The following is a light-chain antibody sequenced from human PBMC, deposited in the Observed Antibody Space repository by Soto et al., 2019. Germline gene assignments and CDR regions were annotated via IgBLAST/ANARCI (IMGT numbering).Light chain of an antibody. CDR2: DVN. J-gene: IGLJ2*01. V-gene: IGLV2-14*03. Sequence: QSALTQPASVSGSPGQSITISCTGTSGDVGGYDYVSWYQQHPGKAPKLMLYDVNNRPSGVSNRFSGSKSGNTASLTISGLQAEDEADYYCSSYTSSITLVFGAGTKLTVL. CDR1: SGDVGGYDY. CDR3: SSYTSSITLV.